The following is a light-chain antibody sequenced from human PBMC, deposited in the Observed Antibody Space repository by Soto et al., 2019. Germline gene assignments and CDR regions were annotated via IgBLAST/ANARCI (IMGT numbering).Light chain of an antibody. J-gene: IGKJ1*01. CDR2: GTS. CDR3: QQYGSSSWT. Sequence: DIVLAQSRGTLSLYPGERATLSCRASQSVSSSYLAWYQQKPGQAPRLLIYGTSSRATAIPDRFSGSGSGTDFTLTISRLEPEDFAVYYCQQYGSSSWTFGQGTKVDIK. V-gene: IGKV3-20*01. CDR1: QSVSSSY.